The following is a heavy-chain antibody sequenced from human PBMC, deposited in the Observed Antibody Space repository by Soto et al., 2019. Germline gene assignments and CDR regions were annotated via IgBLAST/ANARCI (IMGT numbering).Heavy chain of an antibody. CDR3: ARADHHASSGPHPGGLGS. CDR2: IYYSGTT. CDR1: LGSISSGDYY. D-gene: IGHD3-22*01. J-gene: IGHJ4*02. Sequence: SETLSLTCTVSLGSISSGDYYWSWIRQPPGKGLEWIGYIYYSGTTYYNPSLKSRVTMSVDTSKNQFSLKLSSVTAADTAVYYCARADHHASSGPHPGGLGSWGRGTLVPVSS. V-gene: IGHV4-30-4*01.